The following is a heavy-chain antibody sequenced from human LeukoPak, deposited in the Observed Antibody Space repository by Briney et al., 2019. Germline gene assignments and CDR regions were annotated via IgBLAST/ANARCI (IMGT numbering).Heavy chain of an antibody. J-gene: IGHJ4*02. CDR3: ARKPVGYGSGSYYIDY. CDR1: GFTFSSYG. CDR2: IRYDGSNK. Sequence: GGSLRLSCAASGFTFSSYGMHWVRQAPGKGLEWVAFIRYDGSNKYYADSVKGRFTISRDNSKNTLYLQMNSLRAEDTAVYYCARKPVGYGSGSYYIDYWGQGTLVTVSS. D-gene: IGHD3-10*01. V-gene: IGHV3-30*02.